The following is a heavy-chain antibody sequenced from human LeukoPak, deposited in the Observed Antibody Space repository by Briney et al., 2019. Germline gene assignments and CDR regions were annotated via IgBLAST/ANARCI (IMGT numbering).Heavy chain of an antibody. CDR1: GFTFSSYA. D-gene: IGHD4-11*01. Sequence: PGGSLRLSCAASGFTFSSYAMSWVRQAPGKGLEWVSAISGSGGSTYYADSVKGRFTISRDNSKNTLYLQMNSLRAEDTAVYYCARVWRDYSNYYYYYYYMDVWGKGTTVTVSS. V-gene: IGHV3-23*01. CDR3: ARVWRDYSNYYYYYYYMDV. CDR2: ISGSGGST. J-gene: IGHJ6*03.